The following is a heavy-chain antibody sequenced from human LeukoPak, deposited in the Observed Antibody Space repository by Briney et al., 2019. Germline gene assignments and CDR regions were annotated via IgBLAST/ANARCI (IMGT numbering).Heavy chain of an antibody. V-gene: IGHV3-23*01. CDR3: AKDLVVTGRFDY. CDR2: ISGSGGST. D-gene: IGHD2-21*02. Sequence: GGSLRLSCAASGFTFSSYAMSWLRQAPGKGLEWVSAISGSGGSTYYADSVKGRFTISRDNSKNTLYLQMNSLRAEDTAVYYCAKDLVVTGRFDYWGQGTLVTVSS. CDR1: GFTFSSYA. J-gene: IGHJ4*02.